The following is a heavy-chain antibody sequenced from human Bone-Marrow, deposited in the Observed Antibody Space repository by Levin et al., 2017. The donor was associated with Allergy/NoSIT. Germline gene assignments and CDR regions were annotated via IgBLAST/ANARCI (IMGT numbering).Heavy chain of an antibody. D-gene: IGHD3-22*01. CDR3: APDSRDFYDDTSYYDAIDV. Sequence: ASETLSLTCTVSGYSITNGAFYWSWFRHRPGKGLEWIGYIYYNVRTSYNPSLKSRILISADASKNQFSLRLTSVTAADSAAYFCAPDSRDFYDDTSYYDAIDVWGQGTMVTVTS. V-gene: IGHV4-31*03. CDR1: GYSITNGAFY. J-gene: IGHJ3*01. CDR2: IYYNVRT.